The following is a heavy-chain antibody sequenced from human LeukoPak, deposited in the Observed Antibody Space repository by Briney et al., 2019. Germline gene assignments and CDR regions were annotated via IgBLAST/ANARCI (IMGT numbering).Heavy chain of an antibody. D-gene: IGHD6-25*01. CDR1: GYTLTELS. CDR3: ALLAGSSGGGNWFDP. J-gene: IGHJ5*02. CDR2: FDPEDGET. Sequence: GASVKVSCKVSGYTLTELSMHWVRQAPGKGLEWMGGFDPEDGETIYAQKLQGRVTMTEDTSTDTAYMELSSLRSEDTAVYYCALLAGSSGGGNWFDPWGQETLVTVSS. V-gene: IGHV1-24*01.